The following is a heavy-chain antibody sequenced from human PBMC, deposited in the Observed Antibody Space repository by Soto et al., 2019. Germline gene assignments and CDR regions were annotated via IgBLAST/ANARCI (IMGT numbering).Heavy chain of an antibody. CDR2: INHSGST. CDR1: GGSFSGYY. D-gene: IGHD2-2*01. CDR3: ARGECSSNYCFTRWSLDI. V-gene: IGHV4-34*01. J-gene: IGHJ3*02. Sequence: PSETLSLTCAVYGGSFSGYYWTWIRQTPGKXLEWIGEINHSGSTNYKPSLKSRVSISADTSKKQFSLNLTSVTAADTAVYYCARGECSSNYCFTRWSLDIWGQGTVVTVSS.